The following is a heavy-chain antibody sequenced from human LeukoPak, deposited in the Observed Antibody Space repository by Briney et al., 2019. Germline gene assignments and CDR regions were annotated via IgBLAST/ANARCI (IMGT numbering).Heavy chain of an antibody. CDR3: ARDPGGMDV. V-gene: IGHV4-61*01. Sequence: PSETLSLTCTVSGGSVSSGSYYWNWIRQPPGKGLEWIGYIYYSGSTYYNPSLKSRVTISVDTSKNQFSLKLSSVTAADTAVYYCARDPGGMDVWGQGTTVTVSS. CDR1: GGSVSSGSYY. CDR2: IYYSGST. J-gene: IGHJ6*02.